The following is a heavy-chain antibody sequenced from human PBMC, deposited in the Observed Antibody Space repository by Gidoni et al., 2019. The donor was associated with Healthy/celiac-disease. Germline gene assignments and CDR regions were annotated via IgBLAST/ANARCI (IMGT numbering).Heavy chain of an antibody. D-gene: IGHD1-20*01. Sequence: QVQLQQWGAGLLKPSETLSLTCAVYGGSFSGYYWSWIRQPPGKGLEWIGEINHSGSTNSNPSLKSRVTISVDTSKNQFSLKLSSVTAADTAVYYCARGHRRSTSITGTTRAFDIWGQGTMVTVSS. CDR2: INHSGST. CDR1: GGSFSGYY. J-gene: IGHJ3*02. V-gene: IGHV4-34*01. CDR3: ARGHRRSTSITGTTRAFDI.